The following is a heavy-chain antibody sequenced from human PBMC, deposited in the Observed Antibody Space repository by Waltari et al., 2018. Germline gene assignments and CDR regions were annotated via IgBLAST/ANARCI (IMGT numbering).Heavy chain of an antibody. CDR1: GGSISSYY. J-gene: IGHJ6*03. CDR2: IYTSGST. CDR3: ARNYDFWSGYPVSGPYYYMDV. D-gene: IGHD3-3*01. Sequence: QVQLQESGPGLVKPSETLSLTCTVSGGSISSYYGSWIRQTAGKGLAWIVRIYTSGSTNYNPSLKSRVTMSVDTSKNQFSLKLSSVTAADTAVYYCARNYDFWSGYPVSGPYYYMDVWGKGTTVTISS. V-gene: IGHV4-4*07.